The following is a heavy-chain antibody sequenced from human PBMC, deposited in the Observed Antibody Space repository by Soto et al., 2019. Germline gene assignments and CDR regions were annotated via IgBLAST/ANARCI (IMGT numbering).Heavy chain of an antibody. J-gene: IGHJ6*03. CDR3: ARAITAAAGVYYYYYYMDV. CDR1: GGNIVSNSYY. Sequence: SETLSLTSTVSGGNIVSNSYYWSWIRQPPGKGLEWIGEINHSGSTNYNPSLKSRVTISVDTSKNQFSLKLSSVTAADTAVYYCARAITAAAGVYYYYYYMDVWGKGTTVTVSS. D-gene: IGHD6-13*01. V-gene: IGHV4-39*07. CDR2: INHSGST.